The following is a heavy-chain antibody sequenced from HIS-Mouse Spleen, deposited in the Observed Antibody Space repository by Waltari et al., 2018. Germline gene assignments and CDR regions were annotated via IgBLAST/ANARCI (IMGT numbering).Heavy chain of an antibody. Sequence: QVQLQESGPGLVRPSETLSLTCTVSGYSISSGYYWDWFRQPPGKGLDWIGSIYPSGSTYDNPSLKSRVTISVDTPKNKFSLKLISVTAADTAVYYWARDSWAYASEYFQHWGQGTLVTVSS. CDR3: ARDSWAYASEYFQH. CDR1: GYSISSGYY. V-gene: IGHV4-38-2*02. D-gene: IGHD2-8*01. CDR2: IYPSGST. J-gene: IGHJ1*01.